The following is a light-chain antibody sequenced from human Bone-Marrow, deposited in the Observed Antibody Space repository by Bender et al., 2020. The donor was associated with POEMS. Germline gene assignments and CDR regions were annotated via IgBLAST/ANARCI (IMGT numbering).Light chain of an antibody. V-gene: IGLV1-44*01. CDR3: AVWGDSRNGWV. CDR2: SSH. J-gene: IGLJ3*02. Sequence: QSVLTQPPSASGTPGQRVTISCSGGSSNIGAHAVNWYQHLPGTAPKLLIYSSHRRPSEVPDRFSGSRSGTSASLAISGLQSEDEADYYGAVWGDSRNGWVFGGGTKLTVL. CDR1: SSNIGAHA.